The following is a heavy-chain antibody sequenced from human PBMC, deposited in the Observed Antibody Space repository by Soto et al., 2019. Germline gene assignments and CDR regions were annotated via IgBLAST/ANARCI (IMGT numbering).Heavy chain of an antibody. Sequence: QVQLVESGGDGVQPGRSLRLSCAVSGFTFSNYGMHWVRQAPGKGLEWVAFISNDVNNKDYADSVKGRFTISRDNSKNPLYLQMNNLRTEDKAVYFCAKGYERQYLTRGDAFDFWGRGTTVTVSS. D-gene: IGHD3-3*01. CDR1: GFTFSNYG. J-gene: IGHJ3*01. V-gene: IGHV3-30*18. CDR3: AKGYERQYLTRGDAFDF. CDR2: ISNDVNNK.